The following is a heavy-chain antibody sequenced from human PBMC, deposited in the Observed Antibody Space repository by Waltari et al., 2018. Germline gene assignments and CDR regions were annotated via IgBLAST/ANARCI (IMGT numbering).Heavy chain of an antibody. J-gene: IGHJ4*02. CDR2: IYSGGST. CDR1: GFTFTTYA. Sequence: EVQVLESGGGLVQPGGSLRLSCAASGFTFTTYAMTWVRQAPGKGLEWVSVIYSGGSTYYADSVKGRFTISRDNSKNTLYLQMNSLRAEDTAVYYCAKDREQLGLDYWGQGTLVTVSS. D-gene: IGHD6-13*01. V-gene: IGHV3-23*03. CDR3: AKDREQLGLDY.